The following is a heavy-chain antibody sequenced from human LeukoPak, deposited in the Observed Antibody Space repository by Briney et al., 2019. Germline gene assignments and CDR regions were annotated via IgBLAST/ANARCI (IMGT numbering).Heavy chain of an antibody. CDR1: GGSISSYY. J-gene: IGHJ6*03. Sequence: SETLSLTCTVSGGSISSYYWSWIRQPAGKGLEWIGRIYTSGSTNYNPSLKSRVTMSVDRSKNQFSLKLSSVTAADTAVYYCARGDSSGYSLADYYMDVWGKGTTVTVSS. CDR2: IYTSGST. V-gene: IGHV4-4*07. D-gene: IGHD3-22*01. CDR3: ARGDSSGYSLADYYMDV.